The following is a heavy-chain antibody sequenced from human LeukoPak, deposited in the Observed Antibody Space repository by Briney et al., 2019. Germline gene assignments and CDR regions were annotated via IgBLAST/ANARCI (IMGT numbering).Heavy chain of an antibody. CDR3: ATDRERDPSVYYLV. J-gene: IGHJ4*02. Sequence: PGGSLRLSCAASGFTFTDYAMSWVRQAPEKGLEWISTISDNGGETYYADSVKGRFAISRDNPKNTLFLQMNSLRAEDSAVYYCATDRERDPSVYYLVGGQGTLITVSS. V-gene: IGHV3-23*01. D-gene: IGHD3-22*01. CDR2: ISDNGGET. CDR1: GFTFTDYA.